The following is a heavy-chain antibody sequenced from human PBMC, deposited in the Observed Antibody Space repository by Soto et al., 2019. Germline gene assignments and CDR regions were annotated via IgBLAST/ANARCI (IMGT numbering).Heavy chain of an antibody. Sequence: GESLKISCAASGFTFSSYAMSWVRQAPGKGLEWVSAISGSGGSTYYADSVKGRFTISRDNSKNTLYLQMNSLRAEDTAVYYCANVPYYYDSSGYFPFDYWGQGTLVTVSS. CDR3: ANVPYYYDSSGYFPFDY. J-gene: IGHJ4*02. V-gene: IGHV3-23*01. D-gene: IGHD3-22*01. CDR1: GFTFSSYA. CDR2: ISGSGGST.